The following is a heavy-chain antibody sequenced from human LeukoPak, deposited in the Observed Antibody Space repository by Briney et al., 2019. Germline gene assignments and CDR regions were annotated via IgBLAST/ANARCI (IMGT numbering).Heavy chain of an antibody. J-gene: IGHJ4*01. CDR3: ARGRRILGGPENAGDFFDF. D-gene: IGHD3-16*01. CDR2: ISAYNGNT. V-gene: IGHV1-18*01. CDR1: GYTFTSYG. Sequence: ASVKVSCKASGYTFTSYGISWVRQAPGQGLEWMGWISAYNGNTNYAQKLQGRVTMTTDTSTSTAYMELRSLRSDDTAVYYCARGRRILGGPENAGDFFDFWGQGSLVTVSS.